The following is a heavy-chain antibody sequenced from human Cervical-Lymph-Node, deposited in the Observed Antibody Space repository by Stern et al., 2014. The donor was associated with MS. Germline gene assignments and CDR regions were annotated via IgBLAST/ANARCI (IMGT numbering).Heavy chain of an antibody. J-gene: IGHJ4*02. CDR1: GYDFNTYD. CDR2: MTPRNGNS. V-gene: IGHV1-8*01. D-gene: IGHD3-3*01. CDR3: ATPSLPFF. Sequence: QMQLVQSGAEVEKPGASVKVSCKTSGYDFNTYDITWVRQAPGKGLEWMGWMTPRNGNSVYAPQFQGRVTMTRDTSLRTAYMELRGLRSDDTAVYYCATPSLPFFWGRGTLITVSS.